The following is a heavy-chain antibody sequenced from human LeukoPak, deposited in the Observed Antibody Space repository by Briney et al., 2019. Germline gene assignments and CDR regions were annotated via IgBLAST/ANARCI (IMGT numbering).Heavy chain of an antibody. J-gene: IGHJ4*02. V-gene: IGHV4-39*01. CDR3: ARLPQGYCSGGSCDY. CDR1: GGSIYTSTY. D-gene: IGHD2-15*01. Sequence: PSGTLSLTCTVSGGSIYTSTYWGWIRQPPGKGLEWIGSMFYSGSTFYNPSLKSRVTISVDTSKNQFSLNLSSVTAADTAVYYCARLPQGYCSGGSCDYWGQGTLVTVSS. CDR2: MFYSGST.